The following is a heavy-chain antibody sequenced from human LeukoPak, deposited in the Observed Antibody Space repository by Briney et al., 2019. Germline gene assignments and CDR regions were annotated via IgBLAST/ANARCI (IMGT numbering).Heavy chain of an antibody. CDR3: AKDLPLYGSGGKNWFDP. D-gene: IGHD3-10*01. CDR2: ISNSDNGGSE. Sequence: GGSLRLSCAASGFTFSSYAMSWVRQAPGKGLEWVSGISNSDNGGSEYYADSVKGRFTISRDNSKNTLYLQMSSLRAEDTAVYYCAKDLPLYGSGGKNWFDPWGQGTLVTVSS. CDR1: GFTFSSYA. V-gene: IGHV3-23*01. J-gene: IGHJ5*02.